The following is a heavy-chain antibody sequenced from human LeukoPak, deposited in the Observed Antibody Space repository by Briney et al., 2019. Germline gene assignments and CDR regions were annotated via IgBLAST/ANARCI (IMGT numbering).Heavy chain of an antibody. CDR3: ARDLRTGGGYFEY. J-gene: IGHJ4*02. CDR1: GFTFSSYA. Sequence: PGRSLRLSCAASGFTFSSYAMHWVRQAPGTGPEWVAVISDDESNTYSADSVRGRFTISRDNSKNRLYLQMNSLRPEDTAVYYCARDLRTGGGYFEYWGQGSLVTVSS. D-gene: IGHD3-10*01. V-gene: IGHV3-30-3*01. CDR2: ISDDESNT.